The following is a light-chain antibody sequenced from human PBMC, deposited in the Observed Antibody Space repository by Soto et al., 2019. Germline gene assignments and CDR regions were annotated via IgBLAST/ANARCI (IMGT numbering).Light chain of an antibody. V-gene: IGKV3-11*01. J-gene: IGKJ3*01. CDR2: DAS. CDR3: QQRSNWPSFT. CDR1: QSVSSY. Sequence: EIVLTQSPALLSLSPGERATLSCRASQSVSSYLAWYQQKPGQAPRLLSYDASNRTTGIPARFSGSGSGTAFTLTISSLEPEDFAVYYCQQRSNWPSFTYGPGTKVDIK.